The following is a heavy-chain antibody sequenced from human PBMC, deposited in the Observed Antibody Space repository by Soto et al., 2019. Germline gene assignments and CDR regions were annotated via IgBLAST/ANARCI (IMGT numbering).Heavy chain of an antibody. J-gene: IGHJ6*02. CDR1: GYTFTSYG. Sequence: QVQLVQSGAEVKKPGASVKVSCKASGYTFTSYGISWVRQAPGQGLEWMGWISAYNGNTNYAQKLQGRVTMTTDTSTSTAYMAPRSLRSDDTAVYYCARASLAPGYVTWPYIVATIRDYYYYGMDVWGQGTTVTVSS. CDR2: ISAYNGNT. D-gene: IGHD5-12*01. CDR3: ARASLAPGYVTWPYIVATIRDYYYYGMDV. V-gene: IGHV1-18*01.